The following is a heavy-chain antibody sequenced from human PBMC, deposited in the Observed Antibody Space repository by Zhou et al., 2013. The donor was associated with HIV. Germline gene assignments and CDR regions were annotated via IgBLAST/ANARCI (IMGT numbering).Heavy chain of an antibody. Sequence: QVQLVQSGAEVKKPGSSVKVSCKASGGTFSSYAISWVRQAPGQGLEWMGRIIPILGIANYAQKFQGRVTITADKSTSTAYMELSSLRSEDTAVYYCARDLVSGSYYVSNHYMDVWGKGTTVTVSS. D-gene: IGHD1-26*01. CDR1: GGTFSSYA. CDR2: IIPILGIA. V-gene: IGHV1-69*04. CDR3: ARDLVSGSYYVSNHYMDV. J-gene: IGHJ6*03.